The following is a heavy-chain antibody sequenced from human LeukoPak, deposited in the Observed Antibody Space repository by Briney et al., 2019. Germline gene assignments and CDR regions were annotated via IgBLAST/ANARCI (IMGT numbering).Heavy chain of an antibody. CDR3: AGGIDYGSGSRYYYGMDV. CDR2: MNPNSGNT. Sequence: GASVKVSCKASGYTFTSYDINWVRQATGQGLEWMGWMNPNSGNTGYAQKFQGRVTMTRNTSISTAYMELSSLRSEDTAVYYCAGGIDYGSGSRYYYGMDVWGQGTTVTVSS. D-gene: IGHD3-10*01. CDR1: GYTFTSYD. V-gene: IGHV1-8*01. J-gene: IGHJ6*02.